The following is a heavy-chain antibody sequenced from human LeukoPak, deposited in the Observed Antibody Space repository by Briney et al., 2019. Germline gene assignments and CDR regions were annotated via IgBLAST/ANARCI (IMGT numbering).Heavy chain of an antibody. CDR2: ISSSGSTI. Sequence: GGSLRLSCAASGFTFSSYEMNWVRQAPGKGLEGVSYISSSGSTIYYADSVKGRFTISRDNAKNSLYLQMNSLRAEDTAVYYCARGPDWFDPWGQGTLVTVSS. CDR3: ARGPDWFDP. CDR1: GFTFSSYE. J-gene: IGHJ5*02. V-gene: IGHV3-48*03.